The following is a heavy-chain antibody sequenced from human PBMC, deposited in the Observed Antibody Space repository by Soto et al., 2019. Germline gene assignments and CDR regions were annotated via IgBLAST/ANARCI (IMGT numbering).Heavy chain of an antibody. V-gene: IGHV3-33*01. D-gene: IGHD6-19*01. J-gene: IGHJ6*02. CDR1: GFTFSSYG. Sequence: GGSLRLSCAASGFTFSSYGMHWVRQAPGKGLEWVAVIWYDGSNKYYADSVKGRFTISRDNSKSTLYLQMNSLRAEDTAVYYCARGTGVAGTFHYYYYGMDVWGQGTTVTVSS. CDR3: ARGTGVAGTFHYYYYGMDV. CDR2: IWYDGSNK.